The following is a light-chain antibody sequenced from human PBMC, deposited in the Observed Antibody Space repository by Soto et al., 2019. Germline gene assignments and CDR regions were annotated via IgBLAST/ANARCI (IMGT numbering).Light chain of an antibody. Sequence: EIVMTQSPATLSVSPGERATLSCRASQSVNSNYLAWYQQKPGQAPRLLIYGISKRATDIPDRFSGSGSGTEFTLTISRLEPEDFAVYYCQQRSNWITFGQGTRLEIK. CDR1: QSVNSNY. V-gene: IGKV3D-20*02. CDR3: QQRSNWIT. J-gene: IGKJ5*01. CDR2: GIS.